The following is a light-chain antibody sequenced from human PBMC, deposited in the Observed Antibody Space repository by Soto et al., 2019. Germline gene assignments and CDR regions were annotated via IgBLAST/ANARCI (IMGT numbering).Light chain of an antibody. J-gene: IGLJ1*01. CDR3: QSYDSRLSGYV. CDR2: GNS. CDR1: SSNIGAGYD. V-gene: IGLV1-40*01. Sequence: QSVLTQPPSVSGALGQRVTISCTGSSSNIGAGYDVHWYQQLPGTAPKLLIYGNSNRPSGVPDRFSGSKSGTSASLAITGLQAEDEADYYCQSYDSRLSGYVFGTGTKLTVL.